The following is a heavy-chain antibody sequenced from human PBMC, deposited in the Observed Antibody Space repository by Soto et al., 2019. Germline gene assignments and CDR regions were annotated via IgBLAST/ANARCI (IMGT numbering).Heavy chain of an antibody. Sequence: GGSLRLSCAASGFTFSSYWMHWVRQAPGKGLVWVSRINSDGSSTSYADSVKGRFTISRDNAKNTLYLQMNSLRAEDTAVYYCARVGPVVVPAASGGTYYYYMDVWGKGTTVTVSS. CDR1: GFTFSSYW. J-gene: IGHJ6*03. D-gene: IGHD2-2*01. CDR2: INSDGSST. CDR3: ARVGPVVVPAASGGTYYYYMDV. V-gene: IGHV3-74*01.